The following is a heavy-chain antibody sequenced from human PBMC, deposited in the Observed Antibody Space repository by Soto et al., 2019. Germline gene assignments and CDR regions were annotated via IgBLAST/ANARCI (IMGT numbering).Heavy chain of an antibody. CDR3: ERDKGYGAQNWYFDL. J-gene: IGHJ2*01. V-gene: IGHV3-74*01. CDR2: INSDGSST. D-gene: IGHD4-17*01. Sequence: GGFLRLSCAASGFTFSSYWMHWVRQAPGKGLVWVSRINSDGSSTSYADSVKGRFTISRDNAKNTLYLQMNSLRAEDTAVYYCERDKGYGAQNWYFDLWGRGTLVNVSS. CDR1: GFTFSSYW.